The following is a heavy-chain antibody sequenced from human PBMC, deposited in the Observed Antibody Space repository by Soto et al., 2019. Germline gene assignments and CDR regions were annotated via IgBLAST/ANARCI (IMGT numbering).Heavy chain of an antibody. V-gene: IGHV3-30*18. Sequence: QVQLVESGGGVVQPGRSLRLSCAASGFTFSSYGMHWVRQAPGKGLEWVAVISYDGSNKYYADSVKGRFTISRDNSKNTMYLQMNSLRAEDTAVYYCAKDRIVPGVRGGMDVWGQGATVTVSS. CDR2: ISYDGSNK. J-gene: IGHJ6*02. CDR3: AKDRIVPGVRGGMDV. D-gene: IGHD3-10*02. CDR1: GFTFSSYG.